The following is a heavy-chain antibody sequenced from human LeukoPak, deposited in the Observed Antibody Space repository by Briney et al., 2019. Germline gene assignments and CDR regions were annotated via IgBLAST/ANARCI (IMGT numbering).Heavy chain of an antibody. V-gene: IGHV1-8*01. CDR2: MNPNSGNT. Sequence: ASVKVSCKASGYTFTSYDINWVRQATGQGLEWKGWMNPNSGNTGYAQKFQGRVTMTRNTSISTAYMELSSLRSEDTAVYYCARGLRSSEAFDIWGQGTMVTVSS. D-gene: IGHD6-25*01. J-gene: IGHJ3*02. CDR1: GYTFTSYD. CDR3: ARGLRSSEAFDI.